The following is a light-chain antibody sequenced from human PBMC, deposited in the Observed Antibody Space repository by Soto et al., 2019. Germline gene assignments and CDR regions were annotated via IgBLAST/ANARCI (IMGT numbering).Light chain of an antibody. CDR2: GAS. V-gene: IGKV3-15*01. CDR1: QTINNN. J-gene: IGKJ1*01. CDR3: QHYNNGPR. Sequence: ETLMTQSPSTLSVSPGEGATLSCRASQTINNNLAWYQQKPGQAPRLLIYGASRRATGVPARLSGSGSGTEFTLTISSLQSEDFAVYYCQHYNNGPRFGQGTKVDIK.